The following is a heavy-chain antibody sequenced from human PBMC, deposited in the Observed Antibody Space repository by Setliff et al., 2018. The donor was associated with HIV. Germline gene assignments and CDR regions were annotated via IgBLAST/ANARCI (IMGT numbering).Heavy chain of an antibody. CDR2: INPSGGST. V-gene: IGHV1-46*01. Sequence: GASVKVSCKASGYTFTNYYMHWVRQAPGQGLEWMGIINPSGGSTTYSQKFQGRVSMTRDTSTSTVYMELSSLRSEDTAVYYCATGDYYYYMDVWGKGTTVTVSS. CDR1: GYTFTNYY. J-gene: IGHJ6*03. CDR3: ATGDYYYYMDV.